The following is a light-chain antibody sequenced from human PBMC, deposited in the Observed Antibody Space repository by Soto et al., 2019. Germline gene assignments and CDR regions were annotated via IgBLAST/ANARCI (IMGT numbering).Light chain of an antibody. J-gene: IGKJ2*01. CDR3: QQADSLPYT. V-gene: IGKV1-12*01. CDR1: QGVNTW. Sequence: DIQMTQSPSSVSASVGDRVTITCRASQGVNTWLAWYQQKPGKAPELLIYAASTLQRGVPPRFSGSGSGTDFTLTINSLQLEDFATYYCQQADSLPYTFGQGTKLEIK. CDR2: AAS.